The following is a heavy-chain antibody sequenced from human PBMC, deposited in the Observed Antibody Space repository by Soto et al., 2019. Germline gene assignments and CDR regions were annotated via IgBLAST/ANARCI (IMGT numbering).Heavy chain of an antibody. CDR3: ARDHPYCSGGSCSSGPTPSWFDP. CDR2: IIPIFGTA. J-gene: IGHJ5*02. Sequence: SVKVSCKASGGTFSSYAISWVRQAPGQGLEWMGGIIPIFGTANYAQKFQGRVTITADESTSTAYMELSSLRSEDTAVYYCARDHPYCSGGSCSSGPTPSWFDPWGQGTLVTVSS. CDR1: GGTFSSYA. V-gene: IGHV1-69*13. D-gene: IGHD2-15*01.